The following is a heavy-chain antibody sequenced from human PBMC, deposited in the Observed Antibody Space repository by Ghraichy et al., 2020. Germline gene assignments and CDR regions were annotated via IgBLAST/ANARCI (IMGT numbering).Heavy chain of an antibody. J-gene: IGHJ4*02. CDR1: GFTFSDYY. V-gene: IGHV3-11*06. CDR3: ARITHYYDSSGYYYSY. D-gene: IGHD3-22*01. CDR2: ISSSSSYT. Sequence: GGSLRLSCAASGFTFSDYYMSWIRQAPGKGLEWVSYISSSSSYTNYADSVKGRFTISRDNAKNSLYLQMNSLRAEDTAVYYCARITHYYDSSGYYYSYWGQGTLVTVSS.